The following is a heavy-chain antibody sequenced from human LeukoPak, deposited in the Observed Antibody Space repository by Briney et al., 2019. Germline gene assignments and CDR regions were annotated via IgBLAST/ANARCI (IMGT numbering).Heavy chain of an antibody. D-gene: IGHD6-13*01. CDR1: GYTFTSFD. J-gene: IGHJ4*02. CDR2: MNPNSGNT. Sequence: ASVKVSCKASGYTFTSFDFNWVRQATGQGLEWMGWMNPNSGNTGYAQKFQGRVTMTRNTSISTAYMELSSLRSEDTAVYYCARGPIGSSWFGLDYWGQGTLVTVSS. CDR3: ARGPIGSSWFGLDY. V-gene: IGHV1-8*01.